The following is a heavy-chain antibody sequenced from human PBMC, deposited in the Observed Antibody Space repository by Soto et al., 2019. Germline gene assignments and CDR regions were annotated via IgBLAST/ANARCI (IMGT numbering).Heavy chain of an antibody. Sequence: KASETLSLTCTVSGGSISSGGYYWSWILQHPGKGLEWIGYIYYSGSTYYNPSLKSRVTISVDTSKNQFSLKLSSVTAADTAVYYCARVRVGSSSWYGFDYWGQGTLVTVSS. J-gene: IGHJ4*02. CDR1: GGSISSGGYY. D-gene: IGHD6-13*01. CDR3: ARVRVGSSSWYGFDY. V-gene: IGHV4-30-4*08. CDR2: IYYSGST.